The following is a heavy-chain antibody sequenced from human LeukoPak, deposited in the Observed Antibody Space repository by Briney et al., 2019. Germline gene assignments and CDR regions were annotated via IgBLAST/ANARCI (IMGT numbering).Heavy chain of an antibody. V-gene: IGHV4-59*01. CDR3: ARGVGASEYYFDY. D-gene: IGHD1-26*01. CDR2: IYYSGST. Sequence: SETLSLTCTVSGGSISGYYWSWIRRPPGKGLEWIGYIYYSGSTNYNPSLQSRVTISVDTSKDQFSLKLSSVTAADTAVYYCARGVGASEYYFDYWGQGTLVTVSS. CDR1: GGSISGYY. J-gene: IGHJ4*02.